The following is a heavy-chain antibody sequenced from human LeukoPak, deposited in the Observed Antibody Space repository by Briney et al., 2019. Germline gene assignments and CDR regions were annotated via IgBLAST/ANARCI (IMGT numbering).Heavy chain of an antibody. J-gene: IGHJ4*02. CDR2: IGISSGNT. CDR1: GFPFIDYS. CDR3: ARDHNYAFDN. Sequence: PGGSLRLSCTASGFPFIDYSMNSVRPAPGKGREWISYIGISSGNTKYADSVKGRFTISADNAKNSLYLQMNSLRVEDTAVYYCARDHNYAFDNWGQGTLVSVSS. V-gene: IGHV3-48*04. D-gene: IGHD5-18*01.